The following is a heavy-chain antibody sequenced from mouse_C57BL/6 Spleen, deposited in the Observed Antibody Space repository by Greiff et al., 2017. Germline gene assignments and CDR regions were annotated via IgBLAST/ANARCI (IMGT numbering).Heavy chain of an antibody. CDR2: IWTCGST. J-gene: IGHJ3*01. CDR3: ARDTTVVAAFAY. CDR1: GFSLTSYA. V-gene: IGHV2-9-1*01. D-gene: IGHD1-1*01. Sequence: QVQLKESGPGLVAPSQSLSITCTVSGFSLTSYAISWVRQPPGKGLEWLGVIWTCGSTNYNSALKSRMSISKDNSKSQVFLKMTSLQTDDTARYYWARDTTVVAAFAYWGQGTLVTVS.